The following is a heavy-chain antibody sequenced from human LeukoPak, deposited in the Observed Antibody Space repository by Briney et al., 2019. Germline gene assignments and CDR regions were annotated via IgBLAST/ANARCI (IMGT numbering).Heavy chain of an antibody. CDR1: GFTFSSYA. D-gene: IGHD5-12*01. V-gene: IGHV3-21*01. CDR3: ARDSGYEALDY. CDR2: ISSSSSYI. Sequence: GGSLRLSCAASGFTFSSYAMSWVRQAPGKGLEWVSSISSSSSYIYYADSVKGRFTISRDNAKNSLYLQMNSLRAEDTAVYYCARDSGYEALDYWGQGTLVTVSS. J-gene: IGHJ4*02.